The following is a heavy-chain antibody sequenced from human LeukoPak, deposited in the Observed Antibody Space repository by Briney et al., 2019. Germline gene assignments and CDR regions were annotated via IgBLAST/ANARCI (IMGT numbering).Heavy chain of an antibody. V-gene: IGHV4-39*01. CDR3: ARQIHSSGWYRLYYFDY. CDR1: GVSISSSNSY. D-gene: IGHD6-19*01. J-gene: IGHJ4*02. CDR2: IYDSGNT. Sequence: SETLSLTCTVSGVSISSSNSYWGWIRQPPGKGLEWIGSIYDSGNTYYNASLKSRVTISLDTSKNRFSLKLSSVTAADTAVYYCARQIHSSGWYRLYYFDYWGQGTLVTVSS.